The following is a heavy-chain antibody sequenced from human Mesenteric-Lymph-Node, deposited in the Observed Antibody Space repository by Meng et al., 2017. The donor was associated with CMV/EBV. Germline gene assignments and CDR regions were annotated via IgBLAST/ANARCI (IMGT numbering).Heavy chain of an antibody. J-gene: IGHJ4*02. CDR1: GFSLSAYE. V-gene: IGHV3-48*03. CDR2: ISRSGTTL. Sequence: GESLKISCAASGFSLSAYEMNWVRQAPGKGLEWVSYISRSGTTLYYGDSVKGRINISRDNAKNSLYLQMNSLRVEDTAVYYCARGGVLHDRPDLSFFDYWGQGTVVTSPQ. D-gene: IGHD1-14*01. CDR3: ARGGVLHDRPDLSFFDY.